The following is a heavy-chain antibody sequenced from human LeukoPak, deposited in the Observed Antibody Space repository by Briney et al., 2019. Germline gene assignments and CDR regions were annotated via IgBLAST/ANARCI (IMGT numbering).Heavy chain of an antibody. CDR3: AKDTGSPADAITMEDNAFDI. J-gene: IGHJ3*02. CDR2: ITWNSGVI. Sequence: GGSLRLSCAASGFTFDDYAMHWVRQAPGKGLEWVSGITWNSGVIAYADSVKGRFTISRDNAKNSLDLQMESLRAEDTAVYYCAKDTGSPADAITMEDNAFDIWGQGTMVTVSS. CDR1: GFTFDDYA. D-gene: IGHD3-3*01. V-gene: IGHV3-9*01.